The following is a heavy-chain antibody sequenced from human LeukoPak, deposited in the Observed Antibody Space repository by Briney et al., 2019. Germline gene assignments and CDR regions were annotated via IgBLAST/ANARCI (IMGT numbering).Heavy chain of an antibody. CDR3: ASDPVPIQEGATVDY. V-gene: IGHV3-48*03. Sequence: PGGSLRLSCAASGFTFSSYEMNWVRQAPGKGLEWVSYISSSGSTIYYADSVKGRFTISRDNAKNSLYLQMNSLRAEDTAVYYCASDPVPIQEGATVDYWGQGTLVTVSS. CDR2: ISSSGSTI. J-gene: IGHJ4*02. CDR1: GFTFSSYE. D-gene: IGHD1-26*01.